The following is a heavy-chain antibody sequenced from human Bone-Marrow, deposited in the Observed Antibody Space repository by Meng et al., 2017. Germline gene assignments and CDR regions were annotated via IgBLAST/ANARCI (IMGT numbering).Heavy chain of an antibody. V-gene: IGHV1-69*02. D-gene: IGHD1-26*01. J-gene: IGHJ3*02. Sequence: SVKVSCKASGYTFTSYTISWVRQAPGQGLEWMGRIIPILGIANYAQKFQGRVTITADKSTSTAYMELSSLRSEDTAVYYCARIVGANGAFDIWGQGTMVTVSS. CDR1: GYTFTSYT. CDR3: ARIVGANGAFDI. CDR2: IIPILGIA.